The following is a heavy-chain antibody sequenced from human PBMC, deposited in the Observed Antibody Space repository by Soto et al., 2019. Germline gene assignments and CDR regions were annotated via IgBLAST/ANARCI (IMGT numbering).Heavy chain of an antibody. CDR2: ISSSSSYI. J-gene: IGHJ6*03. Sequence: GGSLRLSCAASGFTFSSYSMNWVRQAPGKGLEWVSSISSSSSYIYYADSVKGRFTISRDNAKNSLYLQMNSLRAEDTAVYYCARDQKDPVTSYYYYMDVWGKGTTVTVSS. D-gene: IGHD4-17*01. CDR1: GFTFSSYS. CDR3: ARDQKDPVTSYYYYMDV. V-gene: IGHV3-21*01.